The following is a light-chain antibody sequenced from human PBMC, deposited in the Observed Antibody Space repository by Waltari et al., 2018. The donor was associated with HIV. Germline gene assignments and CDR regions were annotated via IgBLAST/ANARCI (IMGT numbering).Light chain of an antibody. J-gene: IGKJ1*01. V-gene: IGKV4-1*01. CDR3: QQYYSTPWT. Sequence: DIVMTQSPDSLAVSLGERATINCKSSQSVLSSSNNKNYLAWYQQKPGQPPNVLIYWASTRESGVPYRFSGSGSGTDFTLTISSLQAEDVAVYYCQQYYSTPWTFGQGTKVESK. CDR2: WAS. CDR1: QSVLSSSNNKNY.